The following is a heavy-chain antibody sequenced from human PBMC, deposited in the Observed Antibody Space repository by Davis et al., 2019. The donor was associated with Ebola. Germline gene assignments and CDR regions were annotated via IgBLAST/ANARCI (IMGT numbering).Heavy chain of an antibody. CDR3: AREVVVVPTTTTDYYYYYYMDV. J-gene: IGHJ6*03. Sequence: GGSLRLSCGASGFTFSTYAIHWVRQAPGKGLEWVAVISYDGRNKFYADSVKGRFTISRDNSKNTVYLQMDSLRAEDTAVYFCAREVVVVPTTTTDYYYYYYMDVWGKGTTVTVSS. V-gene: IGHV3-30*03. CDR1: GFTFSTYA. CDR2: ISYDGRNK. D-gene: IGHD2-2*01.